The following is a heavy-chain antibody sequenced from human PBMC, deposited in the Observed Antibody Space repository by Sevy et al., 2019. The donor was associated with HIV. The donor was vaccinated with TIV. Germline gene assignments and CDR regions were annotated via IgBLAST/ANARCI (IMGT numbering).Heavy chain of an antibody. Sequence: SESLSLTCTVSGGSISSSSYYWGWIRQPPGKGLEWIGSIYYSGSTYYNPSLRSRVTISVDTSKNQFSLKLSSVTAADTPVYYCARHPIIRYGDYAYADYWGQGTLVTVSS. V-gene: IGHV4-39*01. CDR3: ARHPIIRYGDYAYADY. CDR2: IYYSGST. J-gene: IGHJ4*02. CDR1: GGSISSSSYY. D-gene: IGHD4-17*01.